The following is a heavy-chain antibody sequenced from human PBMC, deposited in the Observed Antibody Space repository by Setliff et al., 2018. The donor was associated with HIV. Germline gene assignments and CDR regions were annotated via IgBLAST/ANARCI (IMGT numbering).Heavy chain of an antibody. J-gene: IGHJ3*02. CDR3: ATTARGTGGGVAFDI. D-gene: IGHD2-15*01. V-gene: IGHV4-38-2*01. Sequence: SETLSLTCAVSGYSISSGHYWGWIRQPPGKGLEWIGSIYHSGTTYDNPSLKSRVTISVDTSKDQFTLKLSSVTAADTAVYFCATTARGTGGGVAFDIWGQGTMVTV. CDR2: IYHSGTT. CDR1: GYSISSGHY.